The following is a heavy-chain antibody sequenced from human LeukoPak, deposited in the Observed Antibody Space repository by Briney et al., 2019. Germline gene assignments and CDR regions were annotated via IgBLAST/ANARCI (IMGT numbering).Heavy chain of an antibody. D-gene: IGHD3-16*02. CDR1: GGSISSGGYY. V-gene: IGHV4-31*03. CDR3: ARVPMITFGGVIEMYYFDY. J-gene: IGHJ4*02. CDR2: IYYSGST. Sequence: SETLSLTCTASGGSISSGGYYWSWIRQHPGKGLEWIGYIYYSGSTYYNPSLKSRVTISVDTSKNQFSLKLSSVTAADTAVYYCARVPMITFGGVIEMYYFDYWGQGTLVTVSS.